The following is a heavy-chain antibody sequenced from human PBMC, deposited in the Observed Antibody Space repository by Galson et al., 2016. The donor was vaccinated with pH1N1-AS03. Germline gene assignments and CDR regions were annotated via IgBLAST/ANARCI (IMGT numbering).Heavy chain of an antibody. CDR2: IIPVFGTT. CDR1: GGSFSTYA. CDR3: AKGNYQLLNYYYYMDV. V-gene: IGHV1-69*13. Sequence: SVKVSCKASGGSFSTYAITWVRQAPGQGLEWMGGIIPVFGTTSFAQKFQDRVSITADESTSTAFMELSSLRSEDTAVYYCAKGNYQLLNYYYYMDVWGKGTTVT. D-gene: IGHD2-2*01. J-gene: IGHJ6*03.